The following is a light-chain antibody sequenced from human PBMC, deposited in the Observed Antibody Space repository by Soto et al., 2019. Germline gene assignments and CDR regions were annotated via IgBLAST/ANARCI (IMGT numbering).Light chain of an antibody. J-gene: IGKJ1*01. V-gene: IGKV2-28*01. Sequence: DIVMTQSPLSLPVTPGEPASISCRSSQSLLHSNGYNYLDWYLQKPGQSPQLLIYLGSNRASGGPDRVSGSGTGTDFSLKISKVEAEDVGVYYWMQTLQTRRTFGQGTKVDIK. CDR3: MQTLQTRRT. CDR2: LGS. CDR1: QSLLHSNGYNY.